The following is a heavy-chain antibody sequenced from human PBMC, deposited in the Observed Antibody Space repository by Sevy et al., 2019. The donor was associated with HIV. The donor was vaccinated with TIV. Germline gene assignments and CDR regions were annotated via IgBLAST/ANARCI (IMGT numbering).Heavy chain of an antibody. D-gene: IGHD4-17*01. V-gene: IGHV3-53*01. J-gene: IGHJ4*02. CDR3: ARGKHVSDYYGSFDY. CDR1: GFTVSSNF. Sequence: GGSLRLSCAASGFTVSSNFMSWVRQAPGKGLEWVSVMYIGGTTYYADSVKGRFTISRDNSKNTVSLQMNSLRAEDKAVYYCARGKHVSDYYGSFDYWGQGTLVTVSS. CDR2: MYIGGTT.